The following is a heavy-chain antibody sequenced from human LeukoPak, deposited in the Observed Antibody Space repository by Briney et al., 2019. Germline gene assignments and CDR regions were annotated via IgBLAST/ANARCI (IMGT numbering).Heavy chain of an antibody. J-gene: IGHJ4*02. CDR3: ARMPPVGGSYVY. CDR1: GGSISSSDYY. D-gene: IGHD1-26*01. Sequence: PSETLSLTCTVSGGSISSSDYYWGWIRQPPGKGLEWIASIYYSGTTHYNPSHQSRVTMSVDTSKNQFSLKLSSVTAADTAVYYCARMPPVGGSYVYWGQGTLVTVSS. V-gene: IGHV4-39*01. CDR2: IYYSGTT.